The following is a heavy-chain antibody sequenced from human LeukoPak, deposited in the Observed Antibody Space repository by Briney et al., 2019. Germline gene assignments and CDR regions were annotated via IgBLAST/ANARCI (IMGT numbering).Heavy chain of an antibody. J-gene: IGHJ4*02. CDR1: GYTFTGYY. CDR3: ARTKSRLGASRGGYYFDY. Sequence: GASVKVSCKASGYTFTGYYMHWVRQAPGQGLEWMGWINPNSGGTNYAQKFQGRVTMTRDMSISTAYMELSRLRSDDTAVYYCARTKSRLGASRGGYYFDYWGQGTLVTVSS. CDR2: INPNSGGT. D-gene: IGHD1-26*01. V-gene: IGHV1-2*02.